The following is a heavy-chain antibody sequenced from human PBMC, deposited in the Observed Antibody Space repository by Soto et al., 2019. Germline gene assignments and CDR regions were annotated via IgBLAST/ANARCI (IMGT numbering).Heavy chain of an antibody. D-gene: IGHD1-26*01. CDR3: VHRALYSGTYWDGGYFDY. CDR1: GFSLTTSGVG. CDR2: IYWYDDK. J-gene: IGHJ4*02. V-gene: IGHV2-5*01. Sequence: QITLKESGPPLVKSTQTLTCTFSGFSLTTSGVGVGWIRQPPGKALEWLALIYWYDDKRYNPSLKSRLTITKDTYKNQVVLTMTDMDPVDTATYYCVHRALYSGTYWDGGYFDYWGQGALVTVSS.